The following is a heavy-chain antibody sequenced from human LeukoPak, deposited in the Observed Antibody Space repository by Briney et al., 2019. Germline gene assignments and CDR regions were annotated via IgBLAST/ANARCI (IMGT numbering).Heavy chain of an antibody. CDR3: ARDPPSGPLRFPGPLDR. Sequence: GGSLRLSCVASGFTLSDHSMMWVRQAPGKGLEWVAVISDNGHNDYYADAVKGRFTISRDNSKNTLYLQINSLRPEDTAVYYCARDPPSGPLRFPGPLDRWGQGALVTVSS. J-gene: IGHJ5*02. V-gene: IGHV3-30-3*01. D-gene: IGHD3-3*01. CDR2: ISDNGHND. CDR1: GFTLSDHS.